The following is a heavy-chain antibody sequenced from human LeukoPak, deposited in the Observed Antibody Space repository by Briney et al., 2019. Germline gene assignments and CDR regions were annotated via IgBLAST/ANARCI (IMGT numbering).Heavy chain of an antibody. Sequence: ASVKVSCKASGYTFTSYDNNWVRQATGQGLEWMGWMNPNSGNTGYAQKFQGRVTMTRNTSISTAYMELSSLRSEDTAVYYCARGLWAIFRTRPIHAFDIWGQGTMVTVSS. CDR1: GYTFTSYD. V-gene: IGHV1-8*01. CDR3: ARGLWAIFRTRPIHAFDI. CDR2: MNPNSGNT. J-gene: IGHJ3*02. D-gene: IGHD3-9*01.